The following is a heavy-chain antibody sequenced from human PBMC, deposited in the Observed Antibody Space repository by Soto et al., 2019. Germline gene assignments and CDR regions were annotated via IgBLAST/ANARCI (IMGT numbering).Heavy chain of an antibody. J-gene: IGHJ6*02. V-gene: IGHV1-69*06. Sequence: QGLEWMGGIIPIIGTANYAQTFQGRVTITADKSTSTASMVLSRLRSEDTAVNYSARSQVCSSVNVMGDEHCGLDVWGQGTTVTVSS. CDR3: ARSQVCSSVNVMGDEHCGLDV. D-gene: IGHD6-19*01. CDR2: IIPIIGTA.